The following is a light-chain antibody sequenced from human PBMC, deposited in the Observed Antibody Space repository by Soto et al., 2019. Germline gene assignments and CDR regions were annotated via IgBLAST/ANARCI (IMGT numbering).Light chain of an antibody. V-gene: IGKV4-1*01. CDR1: QSLLYSSNNKNY. Sequence: DIVMTQSPDSLPVSLGERATINCKSSQSLLYSSNNKNYLAWYQQKPGQPPKLLIFWASTRESGVPDRFSGSGSGTDFTLTISRLQAEDVPVYYCQQYYYTPYSFGQGTKVDIK. CDR2: WAS. J-gene: IGKJ2*03. CDR3: QQYYYTPYS.